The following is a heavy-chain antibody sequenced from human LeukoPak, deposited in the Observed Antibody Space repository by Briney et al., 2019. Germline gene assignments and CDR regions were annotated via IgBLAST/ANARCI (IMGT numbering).Heavy chain of an antibody. D-gene: IGHD1-26*01. CDR3: ATGSRNLDY. Sequence: PGGSLRLSCAASGFTFSTYWMHWVRQAPGKGLVWVARIKGDGSSTIYADSVKGRFTISRDNSKNTLYLQTSSLRAEDTAVYYCATGSRNLDYWGQGTLVTVSS. CDR2: IKGDGSST. J-gene: IGHJ4*02. V-gene: IGHV3-74*01. CDR1: GFTFSTYW.